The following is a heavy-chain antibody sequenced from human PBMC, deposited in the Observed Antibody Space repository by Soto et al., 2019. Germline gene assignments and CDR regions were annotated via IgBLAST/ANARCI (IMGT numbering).Heavy chain of an antibody. CDR3: ARDTGDGTFDF. V-gene: IGHV1-3*01. J-gene: IGHJ4*02. Sequence: XSVKFSWQASGYTFSVYAMHWVRQAPGQRLEWMGWINAGYGNTKSSQKFQDRVTISRDTSASTAYMELTSLRSEDTAVYYCARDTGDGTFDFWGQGSLVTVSS. D-gene: IGHD7-27*01. CDR2: INAGYGNT. CDR1: GYTFSVYA.